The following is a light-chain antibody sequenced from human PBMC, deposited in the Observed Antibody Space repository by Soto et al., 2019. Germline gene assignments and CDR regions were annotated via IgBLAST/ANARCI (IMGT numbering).Light chain of an antibody. CDR1: QSVSSS. V-gene: IGKV3-11*01. J-gene: IGKJ1*01. CDR2: DAS. Sequence: EIVLTQSPATLSLPPGERATLSCRASQSVSSSLAWYQQNPGQAPRLLIYDASSRAAGIPARFSGGGSGTDFTLTISSLEPEDFAVYYCQQRTNWPLGTFGQGTKVDIK. CDR3: QQRTNWPLGT.